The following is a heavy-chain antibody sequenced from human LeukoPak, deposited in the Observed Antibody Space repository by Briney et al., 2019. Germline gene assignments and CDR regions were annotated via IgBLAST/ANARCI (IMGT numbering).Heavy chain of an antibody. CDR2: IHQRGVT. CDR1: GGSFGDYH. Sequence: SETLSLTCALSGGSFGDYHWSWIRQPPGKGLEWIGEIHQRGVTTYNPSLKGRVTLSIDASKRQFSLNLSSVTAADTAIYYCARDRRPIDYWGQGTLVTVSS. CDR3: ARDRRPIDY. J-gene: IGHJ4*02. V-gene: IGHV4-34*01.